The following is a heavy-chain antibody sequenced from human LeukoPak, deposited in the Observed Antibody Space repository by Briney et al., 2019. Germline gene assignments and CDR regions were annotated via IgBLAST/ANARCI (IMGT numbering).Heavy chain of an antibody. D-gene: IGHD3-22*01. CDR1: GGFISSGGYY. CDR2: VHHSGIT. J-gene: IGHJ3*01. CDR3: ARNPPNYYDSSGRMGAFDV. Sequence: SETLSLTCVVSGGFISSGGYYWGWIRHPPEKGLEWIGSVHHSGITYYNTSLKSRVTISVNKSKNQFSLELTSVTAADTAVYYCARNPPNYYDSSGRMGAFDVWGQGTMVTVSS. V-gene: IGHV4-39*01.